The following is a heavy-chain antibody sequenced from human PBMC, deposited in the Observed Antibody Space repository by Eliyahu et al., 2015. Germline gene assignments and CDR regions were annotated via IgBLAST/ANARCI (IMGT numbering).Heavy chain of an antibody. Sequence: QLQLQESGPGLVKPSETLSLTCTVSGGSISSSSYYWGWIRQPPGKGLEWIGSIYYSGSTYYNPSLKSRVTISVDTSKNQFSLKLSSVTAADTAVYYCAVESKRLYSSSSRVFDYWGQGTLVTVSS. J-gene: IGHJ4*02. CDR3: AVESKRLYSSSSRVFDY. D-gene: IGHD6-6*01. V-gene: IGHV4-39*01. CDR2: IYYSGST. CDR1: GGSISSSSYY.